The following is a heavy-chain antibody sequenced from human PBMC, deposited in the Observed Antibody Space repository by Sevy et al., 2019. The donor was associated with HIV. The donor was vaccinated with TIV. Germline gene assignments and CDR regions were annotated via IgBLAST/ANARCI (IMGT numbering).Heavy chain of an antibody. Sequence: GGSLRLSCAASGFTFRSNSINWVRQAPGKGLEWVSYIGTTSSTIYYADSVKGRFTISRDNAKNSVYLQMSSLRDEDTAVYYCAKAQYSTIVAPAGWSWGQGTLVTVSS. D-gene: IGHD6-6*01. CDR2: IGTTSSTI. CDR1: GFTFRSNS. J-gene: IGHJ5*02. CDR3: AKAQYSTIVAPAGWS. V-gene: IGHV3-48*02.